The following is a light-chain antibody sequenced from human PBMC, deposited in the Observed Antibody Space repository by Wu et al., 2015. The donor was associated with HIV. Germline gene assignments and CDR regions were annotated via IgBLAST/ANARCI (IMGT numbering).Light chain of an antibody. CDR3: QQRSNWPPIFT. Sequence: EIVLTQSPATLSLSPEERATLSCRASQSVSSYLAWYQQKPGQAPRLLIYDASNRATGIPARFSGSGSGTDFTLTISSLEPEDFAVYYCQQRSNWPPIFTFGPGTKVDIK. CDR2: DAS. V-gene: IGKV3-11*01. CDR1: QSVSSY. J-gene: IGKJ3*01.